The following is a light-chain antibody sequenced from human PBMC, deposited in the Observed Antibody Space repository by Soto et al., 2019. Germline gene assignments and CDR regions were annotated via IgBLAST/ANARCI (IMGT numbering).Light chain of an antibody. CDR2: KAS. CDR3: QHYNSYSEA. V-gene: IGKV1-5*03. J-gene: IGKJ1*01. CDR1: QTISSW. Sequence: DTQMTQSPSTLSGSVGDRVTITCRASQTISSWLAWYQQKPGKAPKLLIYKASTLKSGVPSRFSGSGSGTEFTLTISSLQPDDFATYYCQHYNSYSEAFDQGTKVDIK.